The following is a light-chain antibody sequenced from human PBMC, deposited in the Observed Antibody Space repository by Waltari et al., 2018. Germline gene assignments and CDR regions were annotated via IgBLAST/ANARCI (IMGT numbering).Light chain of an antibody. J-gene: IGKJ1*01. CDR2: EVS. CDR1: QSLLHSDGTTY. V-gene: IGKV2-29*01. Sequence: DIVMTQTPLSLSVTPGQPASISCKSSQSLLHSDGTTYLYWYLQKPGQSPQLLIYEVSSRFSGVPDRFSGSGSGTDFTLKISSLQSEDFAVYYCQQYRNWPPWTFGQGTKVEIK. CDR3: QQYRNWPPWT.